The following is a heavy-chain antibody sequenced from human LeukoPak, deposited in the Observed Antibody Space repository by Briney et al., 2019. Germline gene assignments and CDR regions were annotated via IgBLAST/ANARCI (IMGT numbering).Heavy chain of an antibody. CDR1: GYTFTSHY. CDR3: AREHYYDSSGYKDYYYYGMDV. V-gene: IGHV1-46*01. CDR2: INPSGGRT. D-gene: IGHD3-22*01. Sequence: ASVKVSCKASGYTFTSHYMHWVRQAPGQGLEWMGIINPSGGRTTFAQKFQGRVTMTRDTSTSTVYMELSSLRSEDTAVYYCAREHYYDSSGYKDYYYYGMDVWGQGTTVTVSS. J-gene: IGHJ6*02.